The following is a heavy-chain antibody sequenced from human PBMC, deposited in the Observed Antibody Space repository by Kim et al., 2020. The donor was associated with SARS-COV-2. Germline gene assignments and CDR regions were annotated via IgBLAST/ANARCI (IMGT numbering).Heavy chain of an antibody. CDR3: ARGEWELPDY. CDR1: GGSISSYY. CDR2: IYYSGST. D-gene: IGHD1-26*01. J-gene: IGHJ4*02. V-gene: IGHV4-59*01. Sequence: SETLSLTCTVSGGSISSYYWSWIRQPPGKGLEWIGYIYYSGSTNYNPSLKSRVTISVDTSKNQFSLKLSSVTAADTAVYYCARGEWELPDYWGQGTLVTVSS.